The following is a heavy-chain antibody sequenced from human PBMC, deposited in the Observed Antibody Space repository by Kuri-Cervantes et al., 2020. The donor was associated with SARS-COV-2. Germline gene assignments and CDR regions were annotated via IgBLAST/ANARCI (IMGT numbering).Heavy chain of an antibody. Sequence: ASVKVSCKASGGTFSSYTINWVRQAPGQGLEWMGWINPNSSGTNYAQKFQGRVTMTRDTSISTAYMELSRLTSDDTAAYYCARSVREYDFWSGYPNWFDPWGQGTLVTVSS. D-gene: IGHD3-3*01. J-gene: IGHJ5*02. CDR3: ARSVREYDFWSGYPNWFDP. CDR1: GGTFSSYT. V-gene: IGHV1-2*02. CDR2: INPNSSGT.